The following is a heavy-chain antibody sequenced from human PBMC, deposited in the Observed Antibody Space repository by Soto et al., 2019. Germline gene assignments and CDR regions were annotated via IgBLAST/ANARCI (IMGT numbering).Heavy chain of an antibody. V-gene: IGHV3-23*01. CDR3: AKDPRGTVYYYDSSGRALDF. CDR2: ISGSGGST. D-gene: IGHD3-22*01. J-gene: IGHJ4*02. Sequence: GGSLRLSCAASGFTFSSYAMSWVRQAPGKGLEWVSAISGSGGSTYYADSVKGRFTISRDNSKNTLYLQMNSLRAEDTAVYYCAKDPRGTVYYYDSSGRALDFWRQRILVTVTS. CDR1: GFTFSSYA.